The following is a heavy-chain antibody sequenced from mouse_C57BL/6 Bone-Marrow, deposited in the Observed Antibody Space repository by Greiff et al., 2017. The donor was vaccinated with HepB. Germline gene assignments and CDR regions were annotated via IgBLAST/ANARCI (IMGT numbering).Heavy chain of an antibody. J-gene: IGHJ3*01. CDR1: GFTFSSYA. CDR3: ARGGGGWFAY. CDR2: ISDGGSYT. Sequence: DVMLVESGGGLVKPGGSLKLSCAASGFTFSSYAMSWVRQTPEKRLEWVATISDGGSYTYYPDNVKGRFTISRDNAKNNLYLQMSHLKSEDTAMYYCARGGGGWFAYWGQGTLVTVSA. V-gene: IGHV5-4*03.